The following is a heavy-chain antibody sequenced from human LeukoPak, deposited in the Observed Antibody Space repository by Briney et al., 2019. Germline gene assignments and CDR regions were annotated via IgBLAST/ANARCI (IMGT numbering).Heavy chain of an antibody. J-gene: IGHJ4*02. CDR2: ISGSGGST. CDR1: GFTFSDYY. Sequence: GGSLRLSCAASGFTFSDYYMSWTRQAPGKGLEWVSAISGSGGSTYYADSVKGRFTISRDNSKNTLYLQMNSLRAEDTAVYYCAKATMVRGESPFDYWGQGTLVTVSS. D-gene: IGHD3-10*01. V-gene: IGHV3-23*01. CDR3: AKATMVRGESPFDY.